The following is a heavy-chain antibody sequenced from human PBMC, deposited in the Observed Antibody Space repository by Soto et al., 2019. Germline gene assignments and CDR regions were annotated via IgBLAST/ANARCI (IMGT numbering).Heavy chain of an antibody. V-gene: IGHV4-59*01. Sequence: SETLSLTCTVSGGAISRCYWSWIRQPPGKGLEWIGYMYNTGSTVYNPSFKSRVTISVDTSKNQFSLKLNSVTAADTAVYYCARDLWGYCGTDCFPLDVWGQGTTVTVSS. D-gene: IGHD2-21*02. J-gene: IGHJ6*02. CDR2: MYNTGST. CDR1: GGAISRCY. CDR3: ARDLWGYCGTDCFPLDV.